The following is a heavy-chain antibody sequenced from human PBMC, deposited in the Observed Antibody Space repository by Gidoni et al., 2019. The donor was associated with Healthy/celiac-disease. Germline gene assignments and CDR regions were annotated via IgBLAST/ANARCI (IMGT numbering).Heavy chain of an antibody. CDR3: ARGRKQLGPFDY. CDR1: GGSFSGYY. Sequence: QVQLQQWGAGLLKPSETLSLTCAVYGGSFSGYYWSWIRQPPGKGLEWIGEINHSGSTNYNPSLKSRVTISVDTSKNQFSLKLSSVTAADTAVYYCARGRKQLGPFDYWGQGTLVTVSS. J-gene: IGHJ4*02. V-gene: IGHV4-34*01. CDR2: INHSGST. D-gene: IGHD6-6*01.